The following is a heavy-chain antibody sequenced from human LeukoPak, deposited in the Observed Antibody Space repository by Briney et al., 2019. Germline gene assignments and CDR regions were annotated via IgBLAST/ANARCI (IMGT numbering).Heavy chain of an antibody. V-gene: IGHV3-23*01. Sequence: GGSLRLSCAASGFTFNSDAMSWVRQAPGKGLEWVSIISASGANPYYADSVKGRFTISRDNSKNTLYLQMNSLRAEDTAVYYCAKRAVAGTYYFDYWGQGTLVTVSS. CDR1: GFTFNSDA. CDR3: AKRAVAGTYYFDY. D-gene: IGHD6-19*01. CDR2: ISASGANP. J-gene: IGHJ4*02.